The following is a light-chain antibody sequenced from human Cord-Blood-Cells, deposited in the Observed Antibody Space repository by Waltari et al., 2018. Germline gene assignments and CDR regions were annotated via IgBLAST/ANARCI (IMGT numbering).Light chain of an antibody. CDR3: SSYTSSSTLYV. CDR1: SSDVGGYNY. V-gene: IGLV2-14*01. Sequence: QSALTQPASVSGSPGQSITISCTGTSSDVGGYNYVSWYQQHPGKAPQLMIYDVSNRPSGVSNRFSGSKSGNTASLTISGPQAEDEADYYCSSYTSSSTLYVFGTGTKVTVL. CDR2: DVS. J-gene: IGLJ1*01.